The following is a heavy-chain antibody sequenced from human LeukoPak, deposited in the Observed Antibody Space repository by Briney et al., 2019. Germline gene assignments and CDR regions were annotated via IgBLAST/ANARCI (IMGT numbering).Heavy chain of an antibody. Sequence: GGSLRLSCTASGSTFSTYWINWVRQSPGKGLVWVALINGDGSTTTHADSVKGRFTISRDNAKNTAYLQMNSLRDEDTAVYFCARDYAGSPDYWGQGTLVTVSA. V-gene: IGHV3-74*03. CDR3: ARDYAGSPDY. D-gene: IGHD3-10*01. CDR2: INGDGSTT. J-gene: IGHJ4*02. CDR1: GSTFSTYW.